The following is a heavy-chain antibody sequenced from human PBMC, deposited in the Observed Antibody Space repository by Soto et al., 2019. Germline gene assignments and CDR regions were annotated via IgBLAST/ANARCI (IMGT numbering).Heavy chain of an antibody. CDR1: LGTFSSYA. D-gene: IGHD2-2*01. CDR3: ASIVVVPAAITLLYYGMDV. J-gene: IGHJ6*02. Sequence: VKVAFNASLGTFSSYAISWVRQAPGQGLEWMGGIIPIFGTANYAQKFQGRVTITADESTSTAYMELSSLRSEDTAVYYCASIVVVPAAITLLYYGMDVWGQGTKVTVYS. V-gene: IGHV1-69*01. CDR2: IIPIFGTA.